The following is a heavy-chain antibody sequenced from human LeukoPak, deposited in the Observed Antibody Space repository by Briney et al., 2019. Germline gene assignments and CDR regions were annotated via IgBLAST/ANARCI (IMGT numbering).Heavy chain of an antibody. J-gene: IGHJ4*02. CDR2: ISYDGSNK. D-gene: IGHD3-22*01. V-gene: IGHV3-30*03. CDR1: GFTFSYYG. CDR3: AREYYYDSSGYSGFDY. Sequence: PGGSLRLSCAASGFTFSYYGMHWVRQAPGKGLEWVAVISYDGSNKYYADSVKGRFTISRDNSKNTLYLQMNSLRAEDTAVYYCAREYYYDSSGYSGFDYWGQGTLVTVSS.